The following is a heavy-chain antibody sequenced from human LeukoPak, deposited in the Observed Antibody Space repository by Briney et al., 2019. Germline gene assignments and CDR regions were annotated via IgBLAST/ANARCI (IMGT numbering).Heavy chain of an antibody. Sequence: GGSLRLSCAASGFTVSSNYMSWVRQAPGKGLEWVSVIYSGGSTYYADSVKGRFTISRDNSKNTLYLQMYSLRAEDTAVYYCARALSGWYLDYWGQGTLVTVSS. CDR1: GFTVSSNY. D-gene: IGHD6-19*01. CDR3: ARALSGWYLDY. J-gene: IGHJ4*02. CDR2: IYSGGST. V-gene: IGHV3-53*01.